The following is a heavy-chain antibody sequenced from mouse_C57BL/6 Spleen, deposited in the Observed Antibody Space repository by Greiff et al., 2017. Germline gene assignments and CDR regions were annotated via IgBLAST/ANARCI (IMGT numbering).Heavy chain of an antibody. D-gene: IGHD2-5*01. J-gene: IGHJ3*01. CDR2: INPNNGGT. Sequence: DQLQQSGPELVKPGASVKISCKASGYTFTDYYMNWVKQSHGKSLEWIGDINPNNGGTSYNQKFKGKATLTADKSSSTAYMELRSLTSEDSAVYYCARRDYSNHFAYWGQGTLVTVSA. CDR1: GYTFTDYY. V-gene: IGHV1-26*01. CDR3: ARRDYSNHFAY.